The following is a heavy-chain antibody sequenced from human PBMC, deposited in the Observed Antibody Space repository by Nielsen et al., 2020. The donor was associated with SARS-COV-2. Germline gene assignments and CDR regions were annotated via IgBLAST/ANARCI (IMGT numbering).Heavy chain of an antibody. CDR3: AREVRWQQQLVHGVHHYYYYMDV. Sequence: WIRQPPGKGLEWIGYIYYSGSTNYNPSLKSRVTISVDTSKNQFSLKLSSVTAADTAVYYCAREVRWQQQLVHGVHHYYYYMDVWGKGTTVTVSS. V-gene: IGHV4-59*01. CDR2: IYYSGST. J-gene: IGHJ6*03. D-gene: IGHD6-13*01.